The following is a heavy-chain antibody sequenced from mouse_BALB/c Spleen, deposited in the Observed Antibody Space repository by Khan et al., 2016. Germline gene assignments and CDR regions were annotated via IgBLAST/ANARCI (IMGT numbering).Heavy chain of an antibody. J-gene: IGHJ3*01. CDR3: AGERGGFAY. V-gene: IGHV3-2*02. Sequence: EVQLQESGPGLVKPSQSLSLTCTVTGYSITSDYAWNWIRQFPGNKLEWMGYISYSGSTSYNPSLKSRTSITRDTSKNQIFLRLTAATTEAPATYYCAGERGGFAYWGQGTLVTVSA. CDR2: ISYSGST. CDR1: GYSITSDYA.